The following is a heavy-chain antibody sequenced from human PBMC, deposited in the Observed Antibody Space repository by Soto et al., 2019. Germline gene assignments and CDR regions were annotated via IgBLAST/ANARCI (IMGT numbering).Heavy chain of an antibody. D-gene: IGHD6-13*01. CDR2: ISAYNGNT. V-gene: IGHV1-18*04. J-gene: IGHJ6*02. Sequence: ASVKVSCKASGYTLTSYGISWVRQAPGQGLEWMGWISAYNGNTNYAQKLQGRVTMTTDTSTSTAYMELRSLRSDDTAVYYCARGAGVAAAAYYYYGMDVWGQGTTVTVSS. CDR3: ARGAGVAAAAYYYYGMDV. CDR1: GYTLTSYG.